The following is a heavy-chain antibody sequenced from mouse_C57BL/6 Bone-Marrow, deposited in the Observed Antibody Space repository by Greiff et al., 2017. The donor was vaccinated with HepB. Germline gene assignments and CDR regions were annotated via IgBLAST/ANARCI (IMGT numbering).Heavy chain of an antibody. V-gene: IGHV5-12*01. Sequence: EVQVVESGGGLVQPGGSLKLSCAASGFTFSDYYMYWVRQTPEKRLEWVAYISNGGGSTYYPDTVKGRFTISRDNAKNTLYLQMSRLKSEDTAMYYCARAYYYGSSPLDYWGQGTTLTVSS. D-gene: IGHD1-1*01. J-gene: IGHJ2*01. CDR3: ARAYYYGSSPLDY. CDR1: GFTFSDYY. CDR2: ISNGGGST.